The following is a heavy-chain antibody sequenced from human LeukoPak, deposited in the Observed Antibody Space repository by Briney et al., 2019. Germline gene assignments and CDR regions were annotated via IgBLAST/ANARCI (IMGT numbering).Heavy chain of an antibody. D-gene: IGHD5-18*01. J-gene: IGHJ6*03. CDR1: GGSISSGSYY. V-gene: IGHV4-61*02. CDR3: ARGPAMSNYYYYYYMDV. Sequence: PSQTLSLTCTVSGGSISSGSYYWSWIRQPAGKGLEWIGRIYTSGSTNYNPSLKSRVTISVDTSKNQFSLKLSSVTAADTAVYYCARGPAMSNYYYYYYMDVWGKGTTVTVSS. CDR2: IYTSGST.